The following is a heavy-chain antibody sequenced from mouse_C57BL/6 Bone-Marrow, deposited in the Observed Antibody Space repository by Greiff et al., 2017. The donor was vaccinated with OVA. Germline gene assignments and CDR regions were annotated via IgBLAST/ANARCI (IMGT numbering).Heavy chain of an antibody. CDR1: GYTFTSYG. CDR3: ARPSSADFDY. V-gene: IGHV1-81*01. CDR2: IYPRSGNT. J-gene: IGHJ2*01. Sequence: VKLQQSGAELARPGASVKLSCKASGYTFTSYGISWVKQRTGQGLEWIGEIYPRSGNTYYNEKFKGKATLTADKSSSTAYMELRSLTSEDSAVYFCARPSSADFDYWGQGTTLTVSS.